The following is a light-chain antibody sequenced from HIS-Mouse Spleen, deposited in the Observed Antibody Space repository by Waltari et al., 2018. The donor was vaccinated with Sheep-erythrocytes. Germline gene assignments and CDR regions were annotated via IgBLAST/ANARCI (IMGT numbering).Light chain of an antibody. CDR1: QGISSA. V-gene: IGKV1-13*02. Sequence: AIQLTQSPYSLPASVGDRVTITCRASQGISSALAWYQQKPGKAPKLLIYDASSLESGVPSRFSGSGSGTDFTLTISSLQPEDFATYYCQQFNSYPHGYTFGQGTKLEIK. J-gene: IGKJ2*01. CDR2: DAS. CDR3: QQFNSYPHGYT.